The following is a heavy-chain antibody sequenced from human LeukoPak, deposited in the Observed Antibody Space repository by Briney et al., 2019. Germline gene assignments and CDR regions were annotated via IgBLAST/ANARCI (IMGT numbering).Heavy chain of an antibody. D-gene: IGHD4-17*01. J-gene: IGHJ5*02. CDR1: GFTFSNYG. Sequence: GGSLRLSCAASGFTFSNYGVHWVRQAPGKGLEWLAFISYDGSTKYNVDSVKGRFSISRDNSKNTLHLQMNNLRAEDTALYYCARDDYGFDPWGQGTLVTVSS. CDR3: ARDDYGFDP. V-gene: IGHV3-30*04. CDR2: ISYDGSTK.